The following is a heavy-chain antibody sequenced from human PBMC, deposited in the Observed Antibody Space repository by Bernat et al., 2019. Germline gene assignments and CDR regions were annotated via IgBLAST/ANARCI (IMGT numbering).Heavy chain of an antibody. D-gene: IGHD6-19*01. CDR1: GGSISSSSYY. CDR2: IYYSGST. V-gene: IGHV4-39*01. Sequence: QLQLQESGPGLVKPSETLSLTCTVSGGSISSSSYYWGWIRQPPGKGLEWIGSIYYSGSTYYNPSLKSRVTISVDTSKNQFSLKLSSVTAADTAVYYCARRVAVAGNVYWGQGTLVTVSS. J-gene: IGHJ4*02. CDR3: ARRVAVAGNVY.